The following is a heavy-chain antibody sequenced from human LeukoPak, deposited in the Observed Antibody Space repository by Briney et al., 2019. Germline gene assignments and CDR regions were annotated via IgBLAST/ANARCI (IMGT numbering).Heavy chain of an antibody. CDR3: ATSLGPVRRWLQPDY. D-gene: IGHD5-24*01. Sequence: GASVKVSCKASGYTFTGYYMHWVRQAPGQGLEWMGWINPNSGGTNYAQKFQGRVTMTRDTSISTAYMELSRLRSDDTAVYYCATSLGPVRRWLQPDYWGQGTLVTVSS. V-gene: IGHV1-2*02. CDR2: INPNSGGT. CDR1: GYTFTGYY. J-gene: IGHJ4*02.